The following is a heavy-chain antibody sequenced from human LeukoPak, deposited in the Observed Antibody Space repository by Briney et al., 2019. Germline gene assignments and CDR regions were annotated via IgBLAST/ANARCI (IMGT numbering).Heavy chain of an antibody. Sequence: SETLSLTCTVSGGSISSSSYYWGWIRQPPGKGLEWIGSIYYSGSTYYNPSLKSRVTISVDTSKNQFSLKLSSVTAADTAMYYCARSIYYYGSGSYYPGSFDYWGQGTLVTVSS. CDR1: GGSISSSSYY. V-gene: IGHV4-39*07. CDR3: ARSIYYYGSGSYYPGSFDY. J-gene: IGHJ4*02. D-gene: IGHD3-10*01. CDR2: IYYSGST.